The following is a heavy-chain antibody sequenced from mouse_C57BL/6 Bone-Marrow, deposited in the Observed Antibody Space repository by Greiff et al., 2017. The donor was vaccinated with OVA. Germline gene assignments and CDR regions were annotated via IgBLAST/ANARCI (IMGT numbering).Heavy chain of an antibody. CDR1: GYTFTDYE. J-gene: IGHJ2*01. D-gene: IGHD1-1*01. CDR3: TSPFITTVVAMDFDY. Sequence: QVQLKQSGAELVRPGASVTLSCKASGYTFTDYEMHWVKQTPVHGLEWIGAIDPETGGTAYNQKFKGKAILTADKSSSTAYMELRSLTSEDSAVYYCTSPFITTVVAMDFDYWGQGTTLTVSS. V-gene: IGHV1-15*01. CDR2: IDPETGGT.